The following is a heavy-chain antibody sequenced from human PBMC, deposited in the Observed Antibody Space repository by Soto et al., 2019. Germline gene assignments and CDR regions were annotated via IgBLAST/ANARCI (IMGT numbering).Heavy chain of an antibody. J-gene: IGHJ5*02. Sequence: LTCTVSGGSVSSGSYYWSWIRQPPGKGLEWIGYIYYSGSTNYNPSLKSRVTISVDTSKNQFSLKLSSVTAADTAVYYCARLLNWFDPWGQGTLVTVSS. D-gene: IGHD3-10*01. V-gene: IGHV4-61*01. CDR1: GGSVSSGSYY. CDR3: ARLLNWFDP. CDR2: IYYSGST.